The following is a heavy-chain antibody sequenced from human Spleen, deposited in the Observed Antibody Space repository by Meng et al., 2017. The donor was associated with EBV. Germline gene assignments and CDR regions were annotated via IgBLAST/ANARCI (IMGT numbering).Heavy chain of an antibody. CDR2: IKQSGAT. J-gene: IGHJ4*02. D-gene: IGHD2-15*01. CDR3: AEGWYCSGGSCYFDY. CDR1: GWSFRGYY. V-gene: IGHV4-34*01. Sequence: QGHPTQWGAGRLRPSGTRARTSAVAGWSFRGYYWTWVRQPPGKGLEWIGDIKQSGATNYSPSLRSRVTISGDTSKNQYSLKLSAVTAADTAVYYCAEGWYCSGGSCYFDYWGQGTLVTVSS.